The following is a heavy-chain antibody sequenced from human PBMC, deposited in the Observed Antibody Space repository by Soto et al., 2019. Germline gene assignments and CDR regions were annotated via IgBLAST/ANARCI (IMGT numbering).Heavy chain of an antibody. Sequence: GGSLRLSCAASGFTFSSYAMSWVRQAPGKGLEWVSAISGSGGSTYYADSVKGRFTISRDNSKNTLYLQMNSLRAEDTAVYYCAKVFFGVVSEGMDGGGKGTTVTVSS. V-gene: IGHV3-23*01. CDR1: GFTFSSYA. CDR3: AKVFFGVVSEGMDG. CDR2: ISGSGGST. J-gene: IGHJ6*04. D-gene: IGHD3-3*01.